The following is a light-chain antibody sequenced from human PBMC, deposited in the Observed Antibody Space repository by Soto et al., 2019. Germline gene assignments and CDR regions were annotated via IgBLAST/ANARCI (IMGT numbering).Light chain of an antibody. CDR1: QSIDTW. CDR3: QEYKNDYGT. Sequence: DIQMTQSPATLAASVGDRVSLTCRASQSIDTWLAWYQQKPGKAPNLLLYKASRLESGVPSRFSGSGSGTEFTLNISSLQTEDFGSYYCQEYKNDYGTFGQGTKVEIK. J-gene: IGKJ1*01. V-gene: IGKV1-5*03. CDR2: KAS.